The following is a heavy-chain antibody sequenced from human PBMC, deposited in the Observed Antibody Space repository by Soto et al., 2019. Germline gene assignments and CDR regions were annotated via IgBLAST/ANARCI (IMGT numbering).Heavy chain of an antibody. Sequence: QVQLVQSGAEVKKPGASVKVSCKASGYTFTSYGISWVRQAPGQGLEWMGWISANNGNTNYAQKIQGRVTMTTDTSTSTAYMELRSLRSDDTAVYFCARDGRYSGSYGGYYFDYWGQGTLVTVSS. J-gene: IGHJ4*02. CDR1: GYTFTSYG. CDR3: ARDGRYSGSYGGYYFDY. V-gene: IGHV1-18*01. CDR2: ISANNGNT. D-gene: IGHD1-26*01.